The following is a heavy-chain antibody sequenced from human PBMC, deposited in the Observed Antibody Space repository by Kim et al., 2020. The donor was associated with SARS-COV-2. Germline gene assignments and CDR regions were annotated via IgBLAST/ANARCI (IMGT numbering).Heavy chain of an antibody. D-gene: IGHD1-26*01. CDR3: ARVWMEGATAFDY. Sequence: ADSVKGRFTISRDNAKNSLYLQMNSLRAEDTAVYYCARVWMEGATAFDYWGQGTLVTVSS. J-gene: IGHJ4*02. V-gene: IGHV3-21*01.